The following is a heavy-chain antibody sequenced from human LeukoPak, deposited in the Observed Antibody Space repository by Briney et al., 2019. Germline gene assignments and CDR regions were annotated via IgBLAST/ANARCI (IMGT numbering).Heavy chain of an antibody. CDR3: ASHTTTAAPDY. V-gene: IGHV3-21*06. CDR1: GFTFSSYA. D-gene: IGHD6-13*01. Sequence: GGSLRLSCAASGFTFSSYAMSWVRQAPGKGLEWVSSISSSSSYIHYADSVKGRFTISRDNAKNSLYLQMNSLRAEDTATYYCASHTTTAAPDYWGQGTLVTVSS. J-gene: IGHJ4*02. CDR2: ISSSSSYI.